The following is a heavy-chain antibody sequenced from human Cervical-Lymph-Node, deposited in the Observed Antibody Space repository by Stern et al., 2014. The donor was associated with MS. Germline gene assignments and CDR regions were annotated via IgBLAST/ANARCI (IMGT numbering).Heavy chain of an antibody. CDR3: ARVGFGAADD. CDR1: GGTFSSYA. CDR2: ISPSFGTA. V-gene: IGHV1-69*01. Sequence: VQLMQSGAGVKKPGSSVKVSCPASGGTFSSYAISWVRQAPGQGLEWMGGISPSFGTANYAQKLQGRVTITADESTSTAYMELSSLRSEDTAVYYCARVGFGAADDWGQGTLVTVSS. D-gene: IGHD3-3*01. J-gene: IGHJ4*02.